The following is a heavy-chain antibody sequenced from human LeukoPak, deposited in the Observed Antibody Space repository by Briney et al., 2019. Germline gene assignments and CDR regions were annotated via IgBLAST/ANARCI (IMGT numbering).Heavy chain of an antibody. Sequence: LPGGSLRLSCAASGFTFSRYAMSWVRQAPGKGLEWASSVSGSGGSTYYADSVKGRFTISRDNSKSTLFLQMNSLRAEDTAVYYCAKSSYYDSSGYYREYYFDYWGQGTLVTVSS. CDR2: VSGSGGST. J-gene: IGHJ4*02. CDR3: AKSSYYDSSGYYREYYFDY. D-gene: IGHD3-22*01. V-gene: IGHV3-23*01. CDR1: GFTFSRYA.